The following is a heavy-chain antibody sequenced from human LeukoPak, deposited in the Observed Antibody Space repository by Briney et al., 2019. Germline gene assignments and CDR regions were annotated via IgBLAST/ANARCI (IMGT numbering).Heavy chain of an antibody. D-gene: IGHD3-9*01. J-gene: IGHJ6*02. CDR2: ISGSGSSSSYV. Sequence: PGGSLRLSCAASGFTFSTYSMNWVRQAPGKGLEWVSSISGSGSSSSYVYYADSVKGRFTISRDNAKNSLYLQMNSLRAEDTAVYYCARDSVLRYFDWLYYYGMDVWGQGTTVTVSS. CDR3: ARDSVLRYFDWLYYYGMDV. V-gene: IGHV3-21*01. CDR1: GFTFSTYS.